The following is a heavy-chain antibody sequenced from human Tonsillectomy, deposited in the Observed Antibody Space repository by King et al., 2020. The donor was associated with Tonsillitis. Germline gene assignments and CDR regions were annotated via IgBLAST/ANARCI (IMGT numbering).Heavy chain of an antibody. Sequence: VQLVESGGGLVQPGRSLRLSCAASGFTFDDYAMHWVRQAPGKGLEWVSGISRNSGSIDYADSVKGRFTISRDNAKNSLYLQMNSLRAEDTALYYCAKGIGGTTVTTADYWGQGTLVTVSS. V-gene: IGHV3-9*01. J-gene: IGHJ4*02. CDR2: ISRNSGSI. D-gene: IGHD4-17*01. CDR3: AKGIGGTTVTTADY. CDR1: GFTFDDYA.